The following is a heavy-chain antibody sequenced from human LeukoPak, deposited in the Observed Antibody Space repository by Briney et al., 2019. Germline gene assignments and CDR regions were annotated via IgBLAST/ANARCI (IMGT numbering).Heavy chain of an antibody. CDR3: AKGGKWDVTPFDY. CDR1: GFTFTSYS. CDR2: ISGGGGST. D-gene: IGHD1-26*01. J-gene: IGHJ4*02. V-gene: IGHV3-23*01. Sequence: GGSLRLSCAASGFTFTSYSMNWVRQAPGKGLEWVSTISGGGGSTYYADSVKGRFIISRDNSKNTLYLQVNSLRAEDTAVYYCAKGGKWDVTPFDYWGQGTLVTVSS.